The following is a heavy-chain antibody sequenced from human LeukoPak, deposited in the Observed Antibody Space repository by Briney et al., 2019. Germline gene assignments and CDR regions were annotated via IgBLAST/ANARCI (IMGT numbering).Heavy chain of an antibody. Sequence: GGSLRLSCAASGFTFSSYAMHWVRQPPGKGLEWVAVISYDGSNKYYADSVKGRFTISRDNSKNTLYLRMNSLRAEDTAVYYCARDLDIVVVPAAFGYYFDYWGQGTLVTVSS. CDR3: ARDLDIVVVPAAFGYYFDY. D-gene: IGHD2-2*01. J-gene: IGHJ4*02. V-gene: IGHV3-30*04. CDR2: ISYDGSNK. CDR1: GFTFSSYA.